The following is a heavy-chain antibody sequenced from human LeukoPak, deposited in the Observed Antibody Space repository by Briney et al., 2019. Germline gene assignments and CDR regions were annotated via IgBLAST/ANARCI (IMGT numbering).Heavy chain of an antibody. CDR3: ARDATTVTTISGLRPPAEY. CDR1: GYMFNSFG. CDR2: ISPYTGST. J-gene: IGHJ4*02. D-gene: IGHD4-11*01. Sequence: GASVKVSCKASGYMFNSFGINWVRQAPGQGLEWMGWISPYTGSTNFAQKLQDRVTMTTDTSTRTAYMEVRSLTSDDTAVYYCARDATTVTTISGLRPPAEYWGQGTLVTVSS. V-gene: IGHV1-18*01.